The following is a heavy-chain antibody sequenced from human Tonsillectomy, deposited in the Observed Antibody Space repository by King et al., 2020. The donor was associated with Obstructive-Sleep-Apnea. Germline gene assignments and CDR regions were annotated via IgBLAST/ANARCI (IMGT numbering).Heavy chain of an antibody. Sequence: VQLVESGGGVVQPGRSLRLSCAASGFTFSSYGMHWVRQAPGKGLEWVAVISYDGSNKYYADSVKGRFTISRDNSKNTLYLQMNSLRAEDTAVYYFAKDLGSGYHQYYFDYWGQGTLVTVSS. V-gene: IGHV3-30*18. CDR2: ISYDGSNK. D-gene: IGHD5-12*01. CDR3: AKDLGSGYHQYYFDY. CDR1: GFTFSSYG. J-gene: IGHJ4*02.